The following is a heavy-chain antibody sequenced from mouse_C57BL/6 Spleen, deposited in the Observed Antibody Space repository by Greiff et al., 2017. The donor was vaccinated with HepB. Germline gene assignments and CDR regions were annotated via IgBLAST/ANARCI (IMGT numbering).Heavy chain of an antibody. CDR1: GYAFSSSW. V-gene: IGHV1-82*01. Sequence: VQLQQSGPELVKPGASVKISCKASGYAFSSSWMNWVKQRPGKGLEWIGRIYPGDGDTNYIGKFKGKATLTADKSSSTAYMQLSSLTSEDSAVYFCARHYGNYFDYWGQGTTLTVSS. D-gene: IGHD2-1*01. CDR2: IYPGDGDT. J-gene: IGHJ2*01. CDR3: ARHYGNYFDY.